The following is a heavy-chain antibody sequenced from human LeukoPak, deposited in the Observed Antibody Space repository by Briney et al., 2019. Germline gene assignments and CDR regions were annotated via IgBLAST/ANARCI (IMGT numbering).Heavy chain of an antibody. V-gene: IGHV3-23*01. D-gene: IGHD2-15*01. CDR1: GFTFSSYG. CDR2: ISGSGGST. CDR3: AKAPVTTCRGAFCYPFDY. J-gene: IGHJ4*02. Sequence: GGSLRLSCAASGFTFSSYGMSWVRQAPGKGLEWVSAISGSGGSTYYADSVKGRFTISRDSSKNTLFLQMNRPRPEDAAVYYCAKAPVTTCRGAFCYPFDYWGLGTLVTVSS.